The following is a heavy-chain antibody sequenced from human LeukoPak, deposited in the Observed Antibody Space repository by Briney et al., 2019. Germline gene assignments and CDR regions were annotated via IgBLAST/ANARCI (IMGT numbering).Heavy chain of an antibody. J-gene: IGHJ6*04. CDR2: ISSSGSTI. Sequence: PGGSLRLSCAASGFSFSNYAMSWVRQAPGRGLEWVSYISSSGSTIYYADSVEGRFTISRDNAKNSLYLQMNSLRAEDTAVYYCAELGITMIGGVWGKGTTVTISS. CDR3: AELGITMIGGV. V-gene: IGHV3-48*03. D-gene: IGHD3-10*02. CDR1: GFSFSNYA.